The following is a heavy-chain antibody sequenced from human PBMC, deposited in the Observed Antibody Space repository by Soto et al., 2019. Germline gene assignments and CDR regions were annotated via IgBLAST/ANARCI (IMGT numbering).Heavy chain of an antibody. D-gene: IGHD4-17*01. CDR2: VYTDGTA. Sequence: QVHLQESGPGLVKPSGTLSLICTVSGNSMFNYYWSWIRQPAGKGLEWIGRVYTDGTAIYNPSLKSRFTTSVEMSKNQFPLNVNSVTAADTAVYYCAKGGFVDGDYMYHVMDVWGQGATVIVS. J-gene: IGHJ6*02. CDR3: AKGGFVDGDYMYHVMDV. V-gene: IGHV4-4*07. CDR1: GNSMFNYY.